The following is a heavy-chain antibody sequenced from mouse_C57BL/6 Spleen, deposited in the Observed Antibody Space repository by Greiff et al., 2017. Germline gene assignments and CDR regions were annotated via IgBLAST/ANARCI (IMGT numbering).Heavy chain of an antibody. CDR1: GYSITSGYY. CDR3: ARETTVRYFDG. V-gene: IGHV3-6*01. CDR2: ISYDGSN. D-gene: IGHD1-1*01. Sequence: VQLQQSGPGLVKPSQSLSLSCSVSGYSITSGYYWNWIRQCPGNQLEWMGYISYDGSNNYNPTLKNRISITRDTSKNQFFLKLNSVTTEDTATCDSARETTVRYFDGWGTGATVTVAS. J-gene: IGHJ1*03.